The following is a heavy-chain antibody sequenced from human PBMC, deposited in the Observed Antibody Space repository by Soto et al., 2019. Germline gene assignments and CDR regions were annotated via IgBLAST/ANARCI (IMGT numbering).Heavy chain of an antibody. D-gene: IGHD2-21*02. V-gene: IGHV3-7*03. J-gene: IGHJ6*01. CDR1: GFTFSLYS. Sequence: GSLIRSCDISGFTFSLYSMIWVVQSPGKGLEWVAKIPQDGVDGHYVDSVKGRFTISRDNGKNSLYLQLNNLRAEDTAVYYCARDHLILPAHDFFYGSDVWGRGATVTVSS. CDR3: ARDHLILPAHDFFYGSDV. CDR2: IPQDGVDG.